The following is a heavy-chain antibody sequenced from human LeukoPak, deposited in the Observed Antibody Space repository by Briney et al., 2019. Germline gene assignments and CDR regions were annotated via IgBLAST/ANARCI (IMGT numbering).Heavy chain of an antibody. Sequence: GGPLRLSCVGPGVISRSNYMTWVRQAPGKGLEWVSILYHGGSTYYADSVKGRFSISRDTSKNTLYLQMNSLRVEDTAVYYCATRRFGELTYWGQGTLVTVSS. CDR2: LYHGGST. J-gene: IGHJ4*02. D-gene: IGHD3-10*01. CDR1: GVISRSNY. CDR3: ATRRFGELTY. V-gene: IGHV3-66*01.